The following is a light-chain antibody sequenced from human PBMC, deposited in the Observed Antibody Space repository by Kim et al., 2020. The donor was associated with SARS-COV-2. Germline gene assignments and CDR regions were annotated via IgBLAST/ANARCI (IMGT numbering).Light chain of an antibody. Sequence: DIQMTQSPSSVSASVGDRVTITCRASQDIATWLAWYQQKPGKAPKLLIYGASSLQSGVPSRFSGSGSGTDSTLTITSLQPEDFATYYCQQANSFPRTFGQGTRLEIK. J-gene: IGKJ5*01. CDR3: QQANSFPRT. CDR1: QDIATW. V-gene: IGKV1-12*01. CDR2: GAS.